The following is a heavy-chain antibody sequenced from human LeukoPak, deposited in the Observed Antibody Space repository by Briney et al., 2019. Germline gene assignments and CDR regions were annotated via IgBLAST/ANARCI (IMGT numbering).Heavy chain of an antibody. Sequence: LAGGSLRLSCEASGFTFRDYWMTWVRQAPGKGLEWVADVKQDGTEKFYVDSVKGRFTISRDNGKNSLYLQMNSLRVEDTAIYYCARAGGTSWADYWGQGTLVTVSS. CDR3: ARAGGTSWADY. CDR1: GFTFRDYW. D-gene: IGHD6-13*01. V-gene: IGHV3-7*01. J-gene: IGHJ4*02. CDR2: VKQDGTEK.